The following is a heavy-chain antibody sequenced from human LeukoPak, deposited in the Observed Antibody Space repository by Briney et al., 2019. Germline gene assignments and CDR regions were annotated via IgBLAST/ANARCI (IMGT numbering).Heavy chain of an antibody. D-gene: IGHD3-9*01. Sequence: ASVKVSCKASGYTFTSYDINWVRQATGQGLEWMGWMNPNSGNTGYAQKFQGRVTMTRNTSISTAYMELSSLRSEDTAVYYCARGPLTYYDILTCYYIWGIYYYYGMDVWGQGTTVTVSS. CDR2: MNPNSGNT. CDR3: ARGPLTYYDILTCYYIWGIYYYYGMDV. J-gene: IGHJ6*02. CDR1: GYTFTSYD. V-gene: IGHV1-8*01.